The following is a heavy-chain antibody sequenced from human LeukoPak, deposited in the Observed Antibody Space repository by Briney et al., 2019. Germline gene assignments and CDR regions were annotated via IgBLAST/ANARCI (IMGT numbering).Heavy chain of an antibody. CDR3: AREGTGAGVYFDY. CDR1: GGSISSYY. J-gene: IGHJ4*02. Sequence: SETLSLTCTVSGGSISSYYWSWIRQPAGKGLEWIGRIYTSGSTNYNHSLKSRVIMSVDTSKNHFSLMLSSVTAADAAVYYCAREGTGAGVYFDYWGQGTLVTVSS. V-gene: IGHV4-4*07. CDR2: IYTSGST. D-gene: IGHD1-1*01.